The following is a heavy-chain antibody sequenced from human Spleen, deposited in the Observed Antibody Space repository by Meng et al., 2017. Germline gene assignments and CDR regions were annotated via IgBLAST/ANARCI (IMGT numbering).Heavy chain of an antibody. Sequence: QPQLQESGPGLVKPSEALSLTCSVSGGSISTSGYCWGWIRQPPGKGLEWIGSIGHSGITYYTPSLKSRVTVSIDTSKSQFSLKLTSVTAADTAVYYCVRSSGWVRTGFDPWGQGTLVTVSS. CDR3: VRSSGWVRTGFDP. CDR1: GGSISTSGYC. V-gene: IGHV4-39*01. D-gene: IGHD6-19*01. J-gene: IGHJ5*02. CDR2: IGHSGIT.